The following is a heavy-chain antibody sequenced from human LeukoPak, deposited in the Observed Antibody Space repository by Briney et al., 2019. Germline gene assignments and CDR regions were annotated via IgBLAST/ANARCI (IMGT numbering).Heavy chain of an antibody. J-gene: IGHJ3*02. D-gene: IGHD3-22*01. Sequence: SVKFSCKASGGTFSSYAISWVRQAPGQGLEWMGGIIPIFGTANYAQKFQGRVTITADESTSTAYMELSSLRSEDTAVYYCARAWDYYDSSGYYYAFDIWGQGTMVTVSS. CDR3: ARAWDYYDSSGYYYAFDI. CDR1: GGTFSSYA. CDR2: IIPIFGTA. V-gene: IGHV1-69*13.